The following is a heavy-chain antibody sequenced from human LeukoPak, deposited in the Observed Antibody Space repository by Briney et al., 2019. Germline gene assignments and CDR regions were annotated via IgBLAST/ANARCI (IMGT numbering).Heavy chain of an antibody. J-gene: IGHJ6*02. Sequence: GRSLRLSCAASGFTFNNYDIHWVRQAPGKGLGWVAVISYDGSNKYYADSVKGRFTISRDNSKNTLYLQMNSLRAEDTAVYYCAKDRYYYDSSRGMDVWGQGTTVTVSS. CDR2: ISYDGSNK. V-gene: IGHV3-30*18. CDR1: GFTFNNYD. D-gene: IGHD3-22*01. CDR3: AKDRYYYDSSRGMDV.